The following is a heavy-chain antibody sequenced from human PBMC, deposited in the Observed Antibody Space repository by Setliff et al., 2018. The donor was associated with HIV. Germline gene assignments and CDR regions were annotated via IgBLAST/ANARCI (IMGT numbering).Heavy chain of an antibody. D-gene: IGHD3-3*01. CDR1: GDSINSYY. Sequence: SETLSLTCTVSGDSINSYYWSWIRQPPGKRLDWIGRIYTSGTPNYNPSRKRRVTMSLDTSKNQFSLKVRSLTASDTAVYYCARNFWDGPPGYYYYGMDVWGRGTTVTVSS. CDR3: ARNFWDGPPGYYYYGMDV. CDR2: IYTSGTP. J-gene: IGHJ6*02. V-gene: IGHV4-4*07.